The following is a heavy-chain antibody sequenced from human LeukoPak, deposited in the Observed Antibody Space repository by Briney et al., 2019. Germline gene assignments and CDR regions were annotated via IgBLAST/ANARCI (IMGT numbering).Heavy chain of an antibody. V-gene: IGHV3-48*01. CDR2: VSGSSSTI. D-gene: IGHD2-21*02. J-gene: IGHJ4*02. CDR3: AREVTAVDY. Sequence: PGGSLRLSCAASGFTFSDYWMSWVRQAPGKGLEWVSYVSGSSSTIFYADSVKGRFTISRDNAKNSVYLQVNSLRAEDTAVYYCAREVTAVDYWGQGTLVTVSS. CDR1: GFTFSDYW.